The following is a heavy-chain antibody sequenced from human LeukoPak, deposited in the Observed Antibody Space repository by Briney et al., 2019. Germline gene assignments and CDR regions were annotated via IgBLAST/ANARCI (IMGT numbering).Heavy chain of an antibody. V-gene: IGHV5-51*01. CDR3: ARHRELRGYDVFDI. Sequence: SETVYTPSFRGQVTISADKSISTAYLQWSSLKASDTAMYYCARHRELRGYDVFDIWGQGTMVTVSS. J-gene: IGHJ3*02. CDR2: SET. D-gene: IGHD1-7*01.